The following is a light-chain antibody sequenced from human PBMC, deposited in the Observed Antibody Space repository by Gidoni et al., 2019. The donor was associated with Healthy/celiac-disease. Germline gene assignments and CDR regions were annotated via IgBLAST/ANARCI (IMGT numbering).Light chain of an antibody. CDR1: QSVSSN. Sequence: EIVMPQSPATLSVSPGERATLSCRASQSVSSNLAWYQQKPGQAPRLLIYGASTRATGIPARFSGSGSGTEFTLTINSVQSEDFAVYYCQQYNNWPLWTFGQGTKVEIK. J-gene: IGKJ1*01. V-gene: IGKV3-15*01. CDR3: QQYNNWPLWT. CDR2: GAS.